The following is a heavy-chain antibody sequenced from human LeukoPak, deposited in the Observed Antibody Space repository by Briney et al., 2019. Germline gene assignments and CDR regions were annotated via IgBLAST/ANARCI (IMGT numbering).Heavy chain of an antibody. D-gene: IGHD5-12*01. J-gene: IGHJ4*02. CDR2: IKQDGSEK. V-gene: IGHV3-7*01. CDR3: ARDRGHSGNDLYDY. CDR1: GFTFSSYW. Sequence: PGGSLRLSCAASGFTFSSYWMSWVRQAPGKGLEWVANIKQDGSEKYYVDSVKGRFTIYRDTAKDSLYLQMNSLRAEDTAVYYCARDRGHSGNDLYDYWGQGTLVTVSS.